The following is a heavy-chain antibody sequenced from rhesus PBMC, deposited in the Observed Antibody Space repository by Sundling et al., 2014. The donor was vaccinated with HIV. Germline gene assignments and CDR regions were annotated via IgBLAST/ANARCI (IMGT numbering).Heavy chain of an antibody. CDR3: ARVGSSGAWSY. CDR2: VHGNSPST. CDR1: GGSISTYS. J-gene: IGHJ4*01. D-gene: IGHD6-37*01. Sequence: QVQLQESGPGLVKPSETLSLTCAVSGGSISTYSWNWIRQPPGKGLEWIGYVHGNSPSTNYNSSLKNRVTISKDTSKNQFSLKVNSVTATDTAVYFCARVGSSGAWSYWGQGSPGHRLL. V-gene: IGHV4-147*01.